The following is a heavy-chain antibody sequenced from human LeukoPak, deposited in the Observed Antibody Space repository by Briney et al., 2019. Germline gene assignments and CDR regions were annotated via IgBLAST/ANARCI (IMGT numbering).Heavy chain of an antibody. CDR1: GDSVSSNSAA. CDR2: TYYRSKWYN. D-gene: IGHD3-10*01. V-gene: IGHV6-1*01. CDR3: AGGSGQLAS. J-gene: IGHJ4*02. Sequence: SQTLSLTCAISGDSVSSNSAAWNWIRQSPLRGLEWLGRTYYRSKWYNGYAVSVKSRITINPDTSKNQFSLQLNSVTPEDTAVYYCAGGSGQLASWGQGTLVTVSS.